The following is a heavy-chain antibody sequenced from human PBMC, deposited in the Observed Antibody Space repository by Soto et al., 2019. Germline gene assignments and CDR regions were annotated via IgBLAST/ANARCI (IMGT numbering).Heavy chain of an antibody. D-gene: IGHD3-22*01. CDR2: IYYSGGT. J-gene: IGHJ5*02. Sequence: PSETLSLTCTVSGGSISSYYWSWIRQPPGKGLEWIGYIYYSGGTNYNPSLKSRVTISVDTTNNHFSLILSSVTAADTAVYYCARVGPWVPYYYDSSPYTFENWFDPWGQGTLVTVSS. CDR1: GGSISSYY. V-gene: IGHV4-59*08. CDR3: ARVGPWVPYYYDSSPYTFENWFDP.